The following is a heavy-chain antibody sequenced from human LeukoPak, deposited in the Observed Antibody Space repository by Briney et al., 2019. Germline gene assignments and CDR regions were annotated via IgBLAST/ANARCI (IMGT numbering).Heavy chain of an antibody. Sequence: ASVKVSCKVSGYTLTELSMHWVRQAPGKGLEWMGGFDPEDGETIYAQKFQGRVTMTEDTSTDTAYMELSSLRSEDTAVYYCARVPISTIFGVATLDYWGQGTLVTVSS. CDR2: FDPEDGET. CDR3: ARVPISTIFGVATLDY. J-gene: IGHJ4*02. D-gene: IGHD3-3*01. CDR1: GYTLTELS. V-gene: IGHV1-24*01.